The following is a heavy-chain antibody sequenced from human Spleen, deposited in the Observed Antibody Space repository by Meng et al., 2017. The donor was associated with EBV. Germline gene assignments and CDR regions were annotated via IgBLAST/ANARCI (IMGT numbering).Heavy chain of an antibody. CDR3: ARDRTYSGTPDF. J-gene: IGHJ4*02. D-gene: IGHD1-26*01. CDR2: ITTSTGTP. Sequence: QVQLWQSGSELKKPGASVKISCKASGYIFTSYAIHWVRQAPGQGPEWMGWITTSTGTPTYAQGFTGRFVFSLDSTVSTTFLQISALNPADTAVYYCARDRTYSGTPDFWGQGTLVTASS. V-gene: IGHV7-4-1*02. CDR1: GYIFTSYA.